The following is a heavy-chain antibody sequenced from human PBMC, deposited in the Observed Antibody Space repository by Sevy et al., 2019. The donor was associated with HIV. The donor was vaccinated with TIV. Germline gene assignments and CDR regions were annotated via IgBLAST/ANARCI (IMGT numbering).Heavy chain of an antibody. V-gene: IGHV1-18*01. Sequence: ASVKVSCKASGYTFTSYGISWVRQAPGQGLEWMGWISAYNGNTNYAQTLQGRVTMTTDTSTSTAYMELRSPRSDDTAVYYCARDRVGATSFDYWGQGTLVTVSS. CDR3: ARDRVGATSFDY. CDR1: GYTFTSYG. J-gene: IGHJ4*02. CDR2: ISAYNGNT. D-gene: IGHD1-26*01.